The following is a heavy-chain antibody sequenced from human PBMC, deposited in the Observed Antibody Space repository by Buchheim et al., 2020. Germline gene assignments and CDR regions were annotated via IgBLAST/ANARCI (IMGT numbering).Heavy chain of an antibody. J-gene: IGHJ4*02. Sequence: QVQLVESGGGVVQPGRSLRLSCAASGFTFSSYGMHRVRQAPGKGLEWVAVIWYDGSNKYYADSVKGRFTISRDNSKNTLYLQMNSLRAEDTAVYYCAREWGATGNPFDYWGQGTL. CDR1: GFTFSSYG. CDR3: AREWGATGNPFDY. CDR2: IWYDGSNK. D-gene: IGHD1-26*01. V-gene: IGHV3-33*01.